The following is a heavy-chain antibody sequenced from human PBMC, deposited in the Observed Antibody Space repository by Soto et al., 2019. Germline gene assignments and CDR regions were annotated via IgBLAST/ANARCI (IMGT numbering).Heavy chain of an antibody. Sequence: GGSLRLSCAASGFTFSSYTMNWVRQAPGKGLEWVSSISSSSSYIYYADSVKGRFTISRDNAKNSLYLQMNSLRAEDTAVYYCARIAMGSGRYRHLDYWGQGTLVTVSS. V-gene: IGHV3-21*01. CDR3: ARIAMGSGRYRHLDY. D-gene: IGHD6-19*01. J-gene: IGHJ4*02. CDR2: ISSSSSYI. CDR1: GFTFSSYT.